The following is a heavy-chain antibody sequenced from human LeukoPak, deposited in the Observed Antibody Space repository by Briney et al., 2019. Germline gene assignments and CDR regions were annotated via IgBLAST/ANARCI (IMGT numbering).Heavy chain of an antibody. CDR1: GGSFSDYF. Sequence: SETLSLTCAVYGGSFSDYFWGWIRQPPGKGLEWIGEINHSGRTYYNPSLKSRVTISVGTSKNQFSLNLSSVTAADTAVYYCARDVVVVPAAIHYGMDVWGQGPTVTVSS. V-gene: IGHV4-34*01. CDR3: ARDVVVVPAAIHYGMDV. J-gene: IGHJ6*02. D-gene: IGHD2-2*01. CDR2: INHSGRT.